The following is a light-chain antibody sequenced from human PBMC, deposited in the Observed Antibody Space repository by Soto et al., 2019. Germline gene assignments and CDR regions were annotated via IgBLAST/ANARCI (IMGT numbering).Light chain of an antibody. Sequence: EIVLTQSPVTLSLSPGERATLSCRASQSVSTYLAWYQQEPGQAPRLLIYDAFKRATGIPARFSGSGSGTDFTLTISSLEPEDFAVYYCQQRSNWPSTFGGGTKVEIK. J-gene: IGKJ4*01. CDR1: QSVSTY. CDR3: QQRSNWPST. V-gene: IGKV3-11*01. CDR2: DAF.